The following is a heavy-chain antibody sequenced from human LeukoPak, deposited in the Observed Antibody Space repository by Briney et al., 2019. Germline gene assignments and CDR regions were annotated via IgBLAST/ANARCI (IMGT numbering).Heavy chain of an antibody. J-gene: IGHJ3*02. V-gene: IGHV4-39*01. CDR3: ARGSYDRDAFDI. D-gene: IGHD3-10*01. CDR1: GGSISSSSYY. Sequence: SETLSLTCTVSGGSISSSSYYWGWIRQPPGEGLEWIGSIYYSGSTYYNPSLKSRVTISVDTSQNQFSLKLSSVTAADTAVYYCARGSYDRDAFDIWGQGTMVTVSS. CDR2: IYYSGST.